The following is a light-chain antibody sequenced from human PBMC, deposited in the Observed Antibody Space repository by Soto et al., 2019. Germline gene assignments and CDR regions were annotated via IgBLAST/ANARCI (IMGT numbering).Light chain of an antibody. Sequence: SYELTQPPSVSVSPGQTASITCSGDKLGDKYACWYQQKPGQSPVLVIYQDSKRPSGIPERFSGSNSGNTATLSISGTQAMDEADYSCQAWDSIHVVLGRGTKL. CDR1: KLGDKY. CDR2: QDS. V-gene: IGLV3-1*01. CDR3: QAWDSIHVV. J-gene: IGLJ2*01.